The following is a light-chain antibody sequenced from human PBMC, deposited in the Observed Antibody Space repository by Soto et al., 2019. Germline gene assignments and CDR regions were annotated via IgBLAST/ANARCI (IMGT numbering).Light chain of an antibody. CDR1: RTVLESSNHKNY. CDR2: WAS. V-gene: IGKV4-1*01. Sequence: DIVMTQSPDSLAVSLGERATINCKSSRTVLESSNHKNYLAWYQQKPGQPPNLLIYWASTRESGVPDRFSGSGSGTDFTLNISSLQAEDVATDYCQQYYSSPLTFGGGTKVEIK. CDR3: QQYYSSPLT. J-gene: IGKJ4*01.